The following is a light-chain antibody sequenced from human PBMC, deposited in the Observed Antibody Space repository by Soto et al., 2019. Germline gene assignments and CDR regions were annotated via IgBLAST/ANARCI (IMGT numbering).Light chain of an antibody. Sequence: SYELTQPPSVSVSPGQTARITCSGDALSTQYAYWYQQKPGQAPVLVIYKDSERPSGIPERFSGSSSGTTVTLTISGAQAEDEADYYCQSADSSGTVVFGGGTQLTVL. CDR3: QSADSSGTVV. J-gene: IGLJ2*01. V-gene: IGLV3-25*03. CDR1: ALSTQY. CDR2: KDS.